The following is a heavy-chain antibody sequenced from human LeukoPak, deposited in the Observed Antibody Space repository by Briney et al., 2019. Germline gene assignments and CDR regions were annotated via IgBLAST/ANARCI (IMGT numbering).Heavy chain of an antibody. CDR1: GDSISGISYY. CDR3: ARQGAVGATGFDF. J-gene: IGHJ4*02. CDR2: IYYSGSS. V-gene: IGHV4-39*01. D-gene: IGHD1-26*01. Sequence: PSETLSLTCSVSGDSISGISYYWCWIRQPPGKGLEWIGKIYYSGSSYNNPSLESRVVISLDTSRNQFSLKLTSVTATDTAVYYCARQGAVGATGFDFWGQGILVTVSS.